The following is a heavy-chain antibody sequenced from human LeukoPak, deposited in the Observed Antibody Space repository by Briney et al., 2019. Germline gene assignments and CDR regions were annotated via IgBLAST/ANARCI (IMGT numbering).Heavy chain of an antibody. D-gene: IGHD5-18*01. CDR3: AREYVGYSYGSNCDY. CDR2: IYYTGST. J-gene: IGHJ4*02. Sequence: SEALSLTCNVSGGSISSHYWSWIRQSPGKGLEWIGYIYYTGSTKYNPSLKSRVTISIDTSKNQFSLKLISVSVADTAVYYCAREYVGYSYGSNCDYWGQGTLVTVSS. CDR1: GGSISSHY. V-gene: IGHV4-59*11.